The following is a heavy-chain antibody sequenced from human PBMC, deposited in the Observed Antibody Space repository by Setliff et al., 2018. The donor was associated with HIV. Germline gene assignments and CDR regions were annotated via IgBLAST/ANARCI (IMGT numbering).Heavy chain of an antibody. CDR3: ARCYYNFWSGYPLDYMDV. V-gene: IGHV4-59*10. Sequence: SETLSLTCAVYGGSFSGYYWSWIRQPPGKGLEWIGHIYTSGSTNYNPSLKSRVTMSVGTSKNQFSRRLSSVTAADTAVYYCARCYYNFWSGYPLDYMDVWGKGTTVTVSS. J-gene: IGHJ6*03. CDR2: IYTSGST. CDR1: GGSFSGYY. D-gene: IGHD3-3*01.